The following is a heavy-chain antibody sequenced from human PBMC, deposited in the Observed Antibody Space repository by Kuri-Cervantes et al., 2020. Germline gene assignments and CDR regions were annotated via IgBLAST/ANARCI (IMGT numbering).Heavy chain of an antibody. Sequence: SETLSLTCTVSGGSISSSSYYWGWIRQPPGKGLEWIGSIYYSGSTYHNPSLKSRVTISVDTSKNQFSLKLNSLTSADTAVYYCGSFSGYAFWRSLYYFDYWGQGTLVTVSS. CDR3: GSFSGYAFWRSLYYFDY. CDR2: IYYSGST. V-gene: IGHV4-39*07. J-gene: IGHJ4*02. CDR1: GGSISSSSYY. D-gene: IGHD5-12*01.